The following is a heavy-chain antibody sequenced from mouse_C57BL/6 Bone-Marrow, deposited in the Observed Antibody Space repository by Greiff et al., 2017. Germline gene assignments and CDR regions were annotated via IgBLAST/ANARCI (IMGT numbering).Heavy chain of an antibody. CDR3: AWGSPITTVVAYHFDY. J-gene: IGHJ2*01. V-gene: IGHV5-4*03. CDR2: ISDGGSYT. Sequence: EVKLVESGGGLVKPGGSLKLSCAASGFTFSSYAMSWVRQTPEKRLEWVATISDGGSYTYYPDNVKGRFTISRDNAKNNLYRQMSHLKSEDTAMYYCAWGSPITTVVAYHFDYRGQGTTLTVSS. CDR1: GFTFSSYA. D-gene: IGHD1-1*01.